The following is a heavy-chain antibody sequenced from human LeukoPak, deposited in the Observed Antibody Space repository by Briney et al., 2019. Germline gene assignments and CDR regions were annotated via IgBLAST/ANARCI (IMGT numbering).Heavy chain of an antibody. J-gene: IGHJ4*02. D-gene: IGHD3-10*01. CDR3: ARGGDRYFDY. CDR1: GVSISSNLW. V-gene: IGHV4-4*02. CDR2: IHHICSS. Sequence: SETLSLTCAVSGVSISSNLWWTGVRQPPGKGLEWIAEIHHICSSNYNPSLKSRVTISLDKAKNQFSLTLNSVTAADTAVYYCARGGDRYFDYCGWGNVVTVS.